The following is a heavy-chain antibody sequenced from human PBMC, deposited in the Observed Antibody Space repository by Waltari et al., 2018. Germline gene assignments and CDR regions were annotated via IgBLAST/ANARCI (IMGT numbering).Heavy chain of an antibody. V-gene: IGHV1-2*02. CDR1: EDTFNGYY. Sequence: QVQLVQSGAEVKKPGAAVTVSCKASEDTFNGYYIQWVRQAPGQGREWMGWINPNSGDKNYGAKFRGRVTMTRDTSIHTAYMELSRLRSDDTAIYFCARAIGWEQIDYWGQGTLVTVSS. CDR2: INPNSGDK. D-gene: IGHD1-26*01. CDR3: ARAIGWEQIDY. J-gene: IGHJ4*02.